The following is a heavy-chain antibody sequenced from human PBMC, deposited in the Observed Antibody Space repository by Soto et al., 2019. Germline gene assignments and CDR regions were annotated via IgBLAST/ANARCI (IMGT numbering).Heavy chain of an antibody. J-gene: IGHJ4*02. V-gene: IGHV1-69*01. D-gene: IGHD3-3*01. CDR3: VRPGRFLEWFYFDY. Sequence: QVQLVQSGPELKKPGSSVKVSCKVSGGALSGLAMSWVRQAPGQGRDWMGGVLLIYNTTNYADKFQGRVTITADESTSTAYMQLNSLTSEETAIYYCVRPGRFLEWFYFDYWGQGTLVTVYS. CDR2: VLLIYNTT. CDR1: GGALSGLA.